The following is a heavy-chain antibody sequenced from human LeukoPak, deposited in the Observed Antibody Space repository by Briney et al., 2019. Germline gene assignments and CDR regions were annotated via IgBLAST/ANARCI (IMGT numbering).Heavy chain of an antibody. D-gene: IGHD3-10*01. CDR3: ARHFDMVRGVIAGMDV. J-gene: IGHJ6*04. V-gene: IGHV5-51*01. CDR1: GYSFTSYW. Sequence: GESLKISCKGSGYSFTSYWIGWVRQMPGKGLEWMGIIYPGDSDTRYSPSFQGQVTSSADKSISTAYLQWSSLKASATAMYYSARHFDMVRGVIAGMDVWGKGTTVTVSS. CDR2: IYPGDSDT.